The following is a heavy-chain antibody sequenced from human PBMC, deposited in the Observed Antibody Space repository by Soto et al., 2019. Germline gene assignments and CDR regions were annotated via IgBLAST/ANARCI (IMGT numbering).Heavy chain of an antibody. CDR2: ISGDGAST. J-gene: IGHJ4*02. D-gene: IGHD6-13*01. CDR3: ARDHGVGSGWYYFDY. Sequence: EVQLVESGGGLVQPGGSLRLSCAASGFTFSNYWLHWLRQSPGKGLVWVTRISGDGASTTYADSVKGRFTVSRDNAKNTVYLQVNSLRADDTAVYFCARDHGVGSGWYYFDYWGQGILVTVSS. V-gene: IGHV3-74*03. CDR1: GFTFSNYW.